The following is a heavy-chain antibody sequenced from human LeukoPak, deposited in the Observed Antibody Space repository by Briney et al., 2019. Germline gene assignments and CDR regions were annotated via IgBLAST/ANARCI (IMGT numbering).Heavy chain of an antibody. CDR1: GGSISSYY. CDR3: ARGIYMDV. CDR2: IYYSGST. Sequence: SETLSLTCTVSGGSISSYYWSWIRQPPGKGLEWIGYIYYSGSTNYNPSLKSRVTLSVDTSKNQFSLKLSSVTAADTAVYYCARGIYMDVWGKGTTVTVSS. V-gene: IGHV4-59*01. J-gene: IGHJ6*03.